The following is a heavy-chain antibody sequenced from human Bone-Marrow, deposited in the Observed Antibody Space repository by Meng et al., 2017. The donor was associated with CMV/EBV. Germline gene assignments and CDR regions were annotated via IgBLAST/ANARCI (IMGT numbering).Heavy chain of an antibody. D-gene: IGHD3-3*01. Sequence: SFSGYYRSSIRQPPGNGLEWIGEINHSGSTNYNPSLKSRVTISVDTSKNQFSLKLSSVTAADTAVYYCARGRWVLRFLEWLNNWFDPWGQGTLVTVSS. CDR1: SFSGYY. J-gene: IGHJ5*02. CDR3: ARGRWVLRFLEWLNNWFDP. V-gene: IGHV4-34*01. CDR2: INHSGST.